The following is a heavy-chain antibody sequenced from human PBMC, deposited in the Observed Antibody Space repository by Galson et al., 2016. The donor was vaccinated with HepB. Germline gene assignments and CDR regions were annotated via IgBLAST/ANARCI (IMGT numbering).Heavy chain of an antibody. J-gene: IGHJ4*02. D-gene: IGHD3-22*01. V-gene: IGHV4-39*01. Sequence: QPPGKGLEWIGSIYYSGSTYYNPSLKSRVTISIDTSTNQFSLKLSSVTAADTAVYYCARQPDLIALDYWGQGTLVTVSS. CDR3: ARQPDLIALDY. CDR2: IYYSGST.